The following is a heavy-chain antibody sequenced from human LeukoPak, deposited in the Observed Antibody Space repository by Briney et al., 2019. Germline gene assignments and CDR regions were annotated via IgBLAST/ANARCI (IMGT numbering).Heavy chain of an antibody. J-gene: IGHJ5*02. CDR2: IYYSGST. V-gene: IGHV4-39*01. CDR1: GGSISSSSYH. Sequence: SETLSLTCTVSGGSISSSSYHWGWIRQPPGKGLEWIGSIYYSGSTYYNPSLKSRVTISVDTSKNQFSLKLSSVTAADTAVYYCARTRSWFDPWGQGTLVTVSS. CDR3: ARTRSWFDP.